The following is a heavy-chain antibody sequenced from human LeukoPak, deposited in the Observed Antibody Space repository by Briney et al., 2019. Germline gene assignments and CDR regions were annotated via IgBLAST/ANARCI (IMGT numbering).Heavy chain of an antibody. CDR3: ASESAAGTN. CDR1: GYTFTSSA. J-gene: IGHJ4*02. D-gene: IGHD6-13*01. Sequence: ASVKVSCKASGYTFTSSAMQWVRQARGQRLEWIGWIVVGSGNTNYAQKFQERVTITRDMSTSTAYMELNSLRAEDTAVYYCASESAAGTNWGQGTLVTVSS. CDR2: IVVGSGNT. V-gene: IGHV1-58*02.